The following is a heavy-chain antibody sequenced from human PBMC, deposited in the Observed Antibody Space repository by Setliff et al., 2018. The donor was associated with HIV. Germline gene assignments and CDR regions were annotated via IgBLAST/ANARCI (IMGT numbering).Heavy chain of an antibody. J-gene: IGHJ4*02. V-gene: IGHV1-3*04. Sequence: SVKVSCKVSGYTFTTYSIHWVRQAPGQRPEWMGWLRTGSGDTSYSESLQGRVTFTSDTSANTAYMELRSLGSDDTAVYFCARRASTAEVFDYWGQGTLVTVSS. CDR3: ARRASTAEVFDY. CDR1: GYTFTTYS. CDR2: LRTGSGDT. D-gene: IGHD1-1*01.